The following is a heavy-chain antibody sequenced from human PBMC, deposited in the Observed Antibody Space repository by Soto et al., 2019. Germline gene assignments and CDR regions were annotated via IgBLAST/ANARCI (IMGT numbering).Heavy chain of an antibody. J-gene: IGHJ5*02. D-gene: IGHD6-25*01. CDR1: GFTFSSYA. V-gene: IGHV3-23*01. CDR2: ISDSGSST. Sequence: GGSLRLSCAASGFTFSSYAMSWVRQAPGKGLEWVSSISDSGSSTYSADSVKGRFIVSRDNSKSTLYLQMSSLRAEDTAVYYCAKRLSQTTTDWFGPWGQGTLVTVS. CDR3: AKRLSQTTTDWFGP.